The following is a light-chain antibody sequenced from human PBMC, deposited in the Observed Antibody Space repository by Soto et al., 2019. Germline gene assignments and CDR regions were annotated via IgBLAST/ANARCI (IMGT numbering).Light chain of an antibody. J-gene: IGKJ3*01. CDR2: DAS. Sequence: EIVLTQSPGTLSLSPGERATLSCRASQSVASSHLACYRQKPGQTPRLLIYDASSRATAIPDRISGSGSGTDFTLTISRLEPEDFAVYYCQQYGSAPFTFGPGTKVDIK. CDR3: QQYGSAPFT. V-gene: IGKV3-20*01. CDR1: QSVASSH.